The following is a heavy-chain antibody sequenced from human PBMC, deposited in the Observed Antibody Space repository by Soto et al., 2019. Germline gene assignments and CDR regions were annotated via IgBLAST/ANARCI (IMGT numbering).Heavy chain of an antibody. V-gene: IGHV4-59*01. CDR1: GGSISSYY. D-gene: IGHD1-26*01. J-gene: IGHJ5*02. CDR3: ARVELVGATGNNSDEDNWFDP. CDR2: IYYSGST. Sequence: SETLSLTCTVSGGSISSYYWSWIRQPPGKGLEWIGYIYYSGSTNYNPSLKSRVTISVDTSKNQFSLKLSSVTAADTAVYYCARVELVGATGNNSDEDNWFDPWGQGTLVTVSS.